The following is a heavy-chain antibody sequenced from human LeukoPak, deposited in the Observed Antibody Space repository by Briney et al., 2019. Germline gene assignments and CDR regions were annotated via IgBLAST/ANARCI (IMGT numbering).Heavy chain of an antibody. CDR1: GFAFSSYN. CDR2: ISSGSDTI. J-gene: IGHJ4*02. V-gene: IGHV3-48*01. Sequence: GGSLRLSCAASGFAFSSYNMNWVRQAPGKGLEWVPYISSGSDTIFCADSVKGRFTISRDNAKNSLYLQMNSLRAEDTAVYYCARPYCASTSCPTFEYWGQGTLVTVSS. CDR3: ARPYCASTSCPTFEY. D-gene: IGHD2-2*01.